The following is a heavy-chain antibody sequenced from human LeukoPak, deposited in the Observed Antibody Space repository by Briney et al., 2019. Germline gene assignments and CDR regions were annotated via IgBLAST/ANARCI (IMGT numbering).Heavy chain of an antibody. Sequence: ASVKVSCKASGYTFTSYYMHWVRQAPGQGLEWMGWISAYNGNTNYAQKLQGRVTMTTDTSTSTAYMELRSLRSDDTAVYYCAREGYYYDSSGNFDYWGQGTLVTVSS. CDR1: GYTFTSYY. V-gene: IGHV1-18*04. D-gene: IGHD3-22*01. CDR2: ISAYNGNT. J-gene: IGHJ4*02. CDR3: AREGYYYDSSGNFDY.